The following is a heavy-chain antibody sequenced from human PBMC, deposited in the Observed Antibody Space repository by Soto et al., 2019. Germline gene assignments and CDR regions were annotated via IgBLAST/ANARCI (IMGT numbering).Heavy chain of an antibody. D-gene: IGHD3-10*01. CDR3: ARGDGKTGRLPSWGGFRELLDY. CDR1: GYTFTSYG. Sequence: ASVKVSCKASGYTFTSYGISWVRQAPGQGLEWMGWISAYNGNTNYAQKLQGRVTMTTDTSTSTAYMELRSLRSDDTAVYYCARGDGKTGRLPSWGGFRELLDYWGQGTLVTVSS. CDR2: ISAYNGNT. V-gene: IGHV1-18*01. J-gene: IGHJ4*02.